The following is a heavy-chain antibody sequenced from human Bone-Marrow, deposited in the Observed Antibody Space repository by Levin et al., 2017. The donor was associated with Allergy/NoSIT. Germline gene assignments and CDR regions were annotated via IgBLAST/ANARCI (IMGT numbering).Heavy chain of an antibody. J-gene: IGHJ4*02. CDR1: GFTFSSDG. CDR2: ISSSATYT. V-gene: IGHV3-21*06. D-gene: IGHD3-3*01. Sequence: GGSLRLSCAASGFTFSSDGMNWVRQAPGKGLEWVSFISSSATYTYYADSLRGRFTISRDNAKNSLYLQMNSLRAEDTAVYYCARAPFLDYNFWGDYGGNLDYWGQGTLVIVSS. CDR3: ARAPFLDYNFWGDYGGNLDY.